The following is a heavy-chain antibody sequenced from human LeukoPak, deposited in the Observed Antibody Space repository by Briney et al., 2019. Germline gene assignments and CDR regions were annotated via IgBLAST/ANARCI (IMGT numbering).Heavy chain of an antibody. J-gene: IGHJ3*02. CDR2: IIALLGFT. Sequence: ASVKVSCKGSGDTFSSYAYNWVRQAPGQGLERRGGIIALLGFTNYAQKVQGRGTMTAEKSTRTAYMELSSMRSEDTAVYYCAGEEGWVGESPNVALDIWGQGTMVTVSS. D-gene: IGHD3-16*01. V-gene: IGHV1-69*10. CDR3: AGEEGWVGESPNVALDI. CDR1: GDTFSSYA.